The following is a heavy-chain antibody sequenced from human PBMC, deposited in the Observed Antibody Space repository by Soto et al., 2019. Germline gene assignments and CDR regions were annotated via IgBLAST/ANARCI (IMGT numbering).Heavy chain of an antibody. Sequence: GGSLRLSCAASGFTFSNYDMSWVRQAPGKGLEWVSLIRDSGVGAYYADSVKGRFTISRDNSKNTLFLQMNRMRADDTAIYYCATHCGGNHGRYFQIWDQGTLVTASS. CDR1: GFTFSNYD. J-gene: IGHJ4*01. CDR2: IRDSGVGA. D-gene: IGHD2-15*01. V-gene: IGHV3-23*01. CDR3: ATHCGGNHGRYFQI.